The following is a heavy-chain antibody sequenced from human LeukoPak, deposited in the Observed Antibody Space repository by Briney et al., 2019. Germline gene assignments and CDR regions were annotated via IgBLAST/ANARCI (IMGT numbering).Heavy chain of an antibody. CDR3: ARGGVLRFLEWDYNWFDP. V-gene: IGHV1-8*03. D-gene: IGHD3-3*01. CDR1: GGTFSSYA. Sequence: GASVKVSCKASGGTFSSYAINWVRQATGQGLEWMGWMNPNSGNTGYAQKFQGRVTITRNTSISTAYMELSSLRSEDTAVYCCARGGVLRFLEWDYNWFDPWGQGTLVTVSS. CDR2: MNPNSGNT. J-gene: IGHJ5*02.